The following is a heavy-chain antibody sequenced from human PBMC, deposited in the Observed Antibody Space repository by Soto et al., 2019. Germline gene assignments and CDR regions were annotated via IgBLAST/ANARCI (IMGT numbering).Heavy chain of an antibody. D-gene: IGHD3-22*01. CDR1: GFTFSSYS. Sequence: GGSLRLSCAASGFTFSSYSMNWVRQAPGKGLEWVSYISSSSSTIYYADSVKGRFTISRDNAKNSLYLQMNSLRDEDTAVYYCARGTKRTTAMADYYDSSGYYWGQGTLVTVSA. V-gene: IGHV3-48*02. CDR3: ARGTKRTTAMADYYDSSGYY. J-gene: IGHJ4*02. CDR2: ISSSSSTI.